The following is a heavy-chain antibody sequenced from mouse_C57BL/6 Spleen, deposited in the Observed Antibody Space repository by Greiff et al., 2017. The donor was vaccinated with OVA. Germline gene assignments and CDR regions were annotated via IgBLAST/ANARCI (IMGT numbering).Heavy chain of an antibody. CDR2: ISDGGSYT. Sequence: EVHLVESGGGLVKPGGSLKLSCAASGFTFSSYAMSWVRQTPEKRLEWVATISDGGSYTYYPDNVKGRFTISRDNAKNNLYLQMSHLKSEDTAMYYCARDDGYYWADWGQGTLVTVSA. D-gene: IGHD2-3*01. V-gene: IGHV5-4*01. CDR1: GFTFSSYA. CDR3: ARDDGYYWAD. J-gene: IGHJ3*01.